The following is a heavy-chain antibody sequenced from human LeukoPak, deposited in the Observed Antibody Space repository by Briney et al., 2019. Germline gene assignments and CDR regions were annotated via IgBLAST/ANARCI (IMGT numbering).Heavy chain of an antibody. V-gene: IGHV1-8*01. J-gene: IGHJ6*03. D-gene: IGHD3-16*01. Sequence: ASVKVSCKASGYTFTSYDINWVRQATGQGLEWMGWMNPNSGNTGYAQKFQGRVTMTRNTSISTAYMELSSLRSEDTAVYYCAFFPSVLQPLYYYMDVWGKGTTVTVSS. CDR2: MNPNSGNT. CDR3: AFFPSVLQPLYYYMDV. CDR1: GYTFTSYD.